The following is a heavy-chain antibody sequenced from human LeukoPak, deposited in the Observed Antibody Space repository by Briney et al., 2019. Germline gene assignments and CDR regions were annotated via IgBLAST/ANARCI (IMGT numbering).Heavy chain of an antibody. CDR1: GFTFSSYG. CDR2: IWYDGSNK. V-gene: IGHV3-33*01. Sequence: GGSLRLSCAASGFTFSSYGMHWVRQAPGKGLEWVAVIWYDGSNKCYADSVKGRFTISRDNSKNTLYLQMNSLRAEDTAVYYCARAPVGALYYFDYWGQGTLVTVSS. J-gene: IGHJ4*02. CDR3: ARAPVGALYYFDY. D-gene: IGHD1-26*01.